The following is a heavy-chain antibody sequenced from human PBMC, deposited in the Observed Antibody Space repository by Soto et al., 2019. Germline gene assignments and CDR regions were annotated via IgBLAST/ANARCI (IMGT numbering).Heavy chain of an antibody. CDR3: ASSIN. Sequence: GGSLRLSCAASGFPFSSYGMHWVRQAPGKGMDWVGVIWYDGSNKDDAESVKGRFTISRDNSKNILYLQMNSLRADDTAVYYCASSINWGQGTLVTVSS. CDR1: GFPFSSYG. V-gene: IGHV3-33*03. J-gene: IGHJ4*02. CDR2: IWYDGSNK.